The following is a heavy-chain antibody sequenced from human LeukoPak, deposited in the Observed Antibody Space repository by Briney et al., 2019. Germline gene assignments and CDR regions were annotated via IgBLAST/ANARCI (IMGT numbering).Heavy chain of an antibody. V-gene: IGHV4-61*01. J-gene: IGHJ4*02. CDR2: IYYSGGT. Sequence: SQTLSLTCTVSGGSISSGSYYWSWIRQPPGKGLEWIGYIYYSGGTNRNPSLKSRITISVDTSRNQFSLKLRSVTAADTAVYYCARDSSSGWSYFDYWGQGTLVTVSS. CDR3: ARDSSSGWSYFDY. CDR1: GGSISSGSYY. D-gene: IGHD6-19*01.